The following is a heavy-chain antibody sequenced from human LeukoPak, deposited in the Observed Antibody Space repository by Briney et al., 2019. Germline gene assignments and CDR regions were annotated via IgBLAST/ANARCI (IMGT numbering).Heavy chain of an antibody. CDR2: INPMSGGT. CDR1: GYTFADYY. J-gene: IGHJ3*02. V-gene: IGHV1-2*06. CDR3: ARVLGDCSSTNCYGGYAFDI. Sequence: ASVKVSCKASGYTFADYYIHWVRQAPGQGLECMGRINPMSGGTTYAQTFQGRDAMTRDTSISTAYMELSRLSSDDTAVYYCARVLGDCSSTNCYGGYAFDIWGQGTMVTVSS. D-gene: IGHD2-2*01.